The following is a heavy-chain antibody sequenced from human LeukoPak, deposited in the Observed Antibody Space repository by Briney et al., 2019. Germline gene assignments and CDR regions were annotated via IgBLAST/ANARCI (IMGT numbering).Heavy chain of an antibody. D-gene: IGHD6-13*01. V-gene: IGHV1-69*04. CDR3: ARDAWSIAAAFDY. CDR1: GGTFSSYA. Sequence: SVKVSCKASGGTFSSYAISWVRQAPGQGLEWMGRIIPILGIANYAQKFQGRVTITADKSTSTAYMELSSLRSEDTAVYYCARDAWSIAAAFDYWGQGTLVTVSS. CDR2: IIPILGIA. J-gene: IGHJ4*02.